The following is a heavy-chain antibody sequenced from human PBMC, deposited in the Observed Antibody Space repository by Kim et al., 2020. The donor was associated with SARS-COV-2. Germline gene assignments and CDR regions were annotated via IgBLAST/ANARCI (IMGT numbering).Heavy chain of an antibody. CDR3: ARDSVGVVPAALDY. V-gene: IGHV3-53*01. Sequence: GGSLRLSCAASGFTVSSNYMSWVRQAPGKGLEWVSVIYSGGSTYYADSVKGRFTISRDNSKNTLYLQMNSLRAEDTAMYYCARDSVGVVPAALDYWGQGTLVTVSS. D-gene: IGHD2-2*01. CDR2: IYSGGST. CDR1: GFTVSSNY. J-gene: IGHJ4*02.